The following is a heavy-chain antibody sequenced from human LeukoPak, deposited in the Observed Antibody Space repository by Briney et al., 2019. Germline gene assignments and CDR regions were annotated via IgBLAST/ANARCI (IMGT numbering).Heavy chain of an antibody. Sequence: TGGSLRLSCAASGFTFSSYGMHWVRQAPGKGLEWVAFIRYDGSNKYYADSVKGRFTISRDNSKNTLYLQMNSLRAEDTAVYYCAKELRVLEWLLPPPGAFDIWGQGTMVTVSS. CDR1: GFTFSSYG. CDR3: AKELRVLEWLLPPPGAFDI. V-gene: IGHV3-30*02. D-gene: IGHD3-3*01. J-gene: IGHJ3*02. CDR2: IRYDGSNK.